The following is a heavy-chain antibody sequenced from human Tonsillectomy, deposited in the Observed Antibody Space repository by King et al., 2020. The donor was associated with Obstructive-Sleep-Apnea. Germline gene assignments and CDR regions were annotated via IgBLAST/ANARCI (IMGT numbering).Heavy chain of an antibody. V-gene: IGHV4-61*01. CDR3: ARAYDFWSGFDY. J-gene: IGHJ4*02. CDR2: IYYSGST. CDR1: GGSVSSGSYY. D-gene: IGHD3-3*01. Sequence: QLQESGPGLVKPSETLSLTCTVSGGSVSSGSYYWSWIRQPPGKGLEWIGYIYYSGSTNYNPSLKSRVTISLDTSKNQFSLKLSSVTAADTAVYYCARAYDFWSGFDYWGQGTLVTVSS.